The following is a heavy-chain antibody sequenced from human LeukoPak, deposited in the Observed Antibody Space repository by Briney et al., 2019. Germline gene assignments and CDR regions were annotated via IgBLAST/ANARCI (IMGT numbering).Heavy chain of an antibody. J-gene: IGHJ3*01. CDR3: AGGISATGGG. Sequence: PGGSLRLSCAASGFTFSTYWMHWVRQVPGKGLVWVSRINSDGSITTYADSVKGRFTISRDNAKNTLYLQMHSLRVEDTAVYYCAGGISATGGGWGQGTMVTVSS. CDR1: GFTFSTYW. D-gene: IGHD6-13*01. V-gene: IGHV3-74*01. CDR2: INSDGSIT.